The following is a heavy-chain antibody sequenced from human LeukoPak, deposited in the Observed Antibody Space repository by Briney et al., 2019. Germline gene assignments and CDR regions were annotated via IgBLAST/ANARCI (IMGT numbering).Heavy chain of an antibody. D-gene: IGHD3-10*01. J-gene: IGHJ4*02. V-gene: IGHV3-23*01. CDR2: ISGSGGST. Sequence: PGGSLRLSCAASGFTFSSYAMSWVRQAPGKGLEWASAISGSGGSTYYADSVKGRFTISRDNSKDTLYLQMNSLRAEDTAVYYCAKAPFITMVRGVISSYFDYWGQGTLVTVSS. CDR3: AKAPFITMVRGVISSYFDY. CDR1: GFTFSSYA.